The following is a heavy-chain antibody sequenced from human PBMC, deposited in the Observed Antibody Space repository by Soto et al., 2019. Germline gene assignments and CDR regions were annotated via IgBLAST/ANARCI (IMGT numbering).Heavy chain of an antibody. V-gene: IGHV3-74*01. Sequence: EVQLVESGGGLVQPGGSLRLSCAASGFAFSTYWMHWVRQAPGKGLLWVARIKFDGSSTYSADSVKGRFTISRDDAKNTLYLQMNGLRVDDTAVYYCARGAKNIDAMDVWGQGTTVTVSS. CDR1: GFAFSTYW. CDR3: ARGAKNIDAMDV. J-gene: IGHJ6*02. CDR2: IKFDGSST.